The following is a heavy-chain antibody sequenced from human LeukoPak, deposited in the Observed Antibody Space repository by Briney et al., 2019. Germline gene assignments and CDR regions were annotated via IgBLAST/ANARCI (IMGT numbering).Heavy chain of an antibody. CDR2: INNSGSN. D-gene: IGHD5-18*01. Sequence: SETLFLTCAVYGGSFSGYYWSWLRQPPGQGLVWIVEINNSGSNNYHPFLESRVTISVDTFKNHFFLKMRPVTAAGTAHYYCARGRGIRGYSYGLRYYYYYMDVWGKGTTVTVS. J-gene: IGHJ6*03. CDR3: ARGRGIRGYSYGLRYYYYYMDV. CDR1: GGSFSGYY. V-gene: IGHV4-34*01.